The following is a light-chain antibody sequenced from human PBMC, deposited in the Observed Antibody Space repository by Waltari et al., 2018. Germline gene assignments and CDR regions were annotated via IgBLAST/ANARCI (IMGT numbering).Light chain of an antibody. CDR2: GNS. CDR3: QSYDSSLSGSRV. J-gene: IGLJ2*01. Sequence: QSVLTQPPSVSAAPGQRVPISCPGSSSNIGAGYDVHWYQQPPGTAPKLLMYGNSNRPSGVPDRFSGSKSGTSASLAITGLQAEDEADYYCQSYDSSLSGSRVFGGGTKLTVL. V-gene: IGLV1-40*01. CDR1: SSNIGAGYD.